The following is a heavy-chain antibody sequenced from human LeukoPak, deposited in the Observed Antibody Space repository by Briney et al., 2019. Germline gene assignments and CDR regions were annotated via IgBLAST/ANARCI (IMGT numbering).Heavy chain of an antibody. CDR3: AKDRGRTWVQVAN. Sequence: GGSLRLSCAASGFIFSSYGMHWVRQAPGKGLEWVSGISGSGGSTYYADSVKGRFTISRDNSKNTLYLQMNGLRVEDTAVYYCAKDRGRTWVQVANWGQGTLVTVSS. V-gene: IGHV3-23*01. CDR2: ISGSGGST. J-gene: IGHJ4*02. CDR1: GFIFSSYG. D-gene: IGHD2-15*01.